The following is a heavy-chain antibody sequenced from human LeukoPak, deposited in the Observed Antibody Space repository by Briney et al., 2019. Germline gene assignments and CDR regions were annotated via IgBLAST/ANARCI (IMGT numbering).Heavy chain of an antibody. Sequence: ASVKVSCKASGYTFSGSYIHWVRQAPGQGLEWLGRINPNSGDTNHAQNLHGRVTMTRDTSITTAYMELNSLTSDDTAVYFCARSAEHCNNGVCFTDYYMDVWGKGTTVTVSS. CDR2: INPNSGDT. V-gene: IGHV1-2*06. CDR1: GYTFSGSY. CDR3: ARSAEHCNNGVCFTDYYMDV. D-gene: IGHD2-8*01. J-gene: IGHJ6*03.